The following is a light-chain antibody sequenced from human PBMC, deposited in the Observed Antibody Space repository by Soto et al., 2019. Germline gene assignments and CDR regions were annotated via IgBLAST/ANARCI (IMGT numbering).Light chain of an antibody. CDR3: QQYNKWPYT. J-gene: IGKJ2*01. V-gene: IGKV3-15*01. CDR1: QSVGRN. Sequence: DIVMTQSPATLSVSPGETAALSCRAGQSVGRNFAWYQQKPGQAPMLLIYGASTRATDIPARFRGSGSGTEFTLTISSLQSEDFAIYYCQQYNKWPYTFGQGTKLEIK. CDR2: GAS.